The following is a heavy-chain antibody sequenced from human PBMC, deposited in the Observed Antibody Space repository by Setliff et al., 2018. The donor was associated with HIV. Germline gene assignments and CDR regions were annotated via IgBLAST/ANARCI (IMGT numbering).Heavy chain of an antibody. CDR3: ARDTCDTPSCYAGPRFVY. CDR1: GFSFNNYY. D-gene: IGHD2-2*01. Sequence: GESLKISCIASGFSFNNYYMTWVRQAPGKGLEWVANIDLYGSEKNYVDSVEGRFTISRDNPKNSLFLQMNSLRVEDTAVYYCARDTCDTPSCYAGPRFVYWGQGNLVTVSS. J-gene: IGHJ4*02. V-gene: IGHV3-7*01. CDR2: IDLYGSEK.